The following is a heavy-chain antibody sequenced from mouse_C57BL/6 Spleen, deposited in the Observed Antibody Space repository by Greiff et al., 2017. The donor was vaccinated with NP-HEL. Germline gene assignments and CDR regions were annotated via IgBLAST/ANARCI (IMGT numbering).Heavy chain of an antibody. CDR2: IDPETGGT. V-gene: IGHV1-15*01. J-gene: IGHJ1*03. CDR1: GYTFTDYE. CDR3: TRREWDYDGGYFDV. Sequence: VQLQQSGAELVRPGASVTLSCKASGYTFTDYEMHWVKQTPVHGLEWIGAIDPETGGTAYNQKFKGKAILTADKSSSTAYMELRSLTSEDSAVYYCTRREWDYDGGYFDVWGTGTTVTVSS. D-gene: IGHD2-4*01.